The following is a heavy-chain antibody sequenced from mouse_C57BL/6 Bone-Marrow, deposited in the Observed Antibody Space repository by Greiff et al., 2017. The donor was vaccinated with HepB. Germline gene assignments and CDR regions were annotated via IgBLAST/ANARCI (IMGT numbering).Heavy chain of an antibody. V-gene: IGHV10-3*01. D-gene: IGHD1-1*01. CDR2: IRSKSSNYAT. J-gene: IGHJ3*01. CDR1: GFTFNTYA. Sequence: EVKLVESGGGLVQPKGSLKLSCAASGFTFNTYAMHWVRQAPGKGLEWVARIRSKSSNYATYYADSVKDRFTISRADSQTMLYLQMNNLKTEDTAMYYCVREIYYYGGWFSWFAYWGQGTLVTVSA. CDR3: VREIYYYGGWFSWFAY.